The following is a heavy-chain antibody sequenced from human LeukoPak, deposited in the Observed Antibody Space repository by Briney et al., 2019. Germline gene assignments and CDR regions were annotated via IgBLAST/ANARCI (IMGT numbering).Heavy chain of an antibody. CDR1: GGSVTSGSYY. D-gene: IGHD3-22*01. Sequence: SETLSLTCTVSGGSVTSGSYYWSWIRQPPGKGLEWIGYIYYSGSTKYNPSLKSRVTISVDTSKNQLSLKLSSATAADTAVYYCARGDYYDSSGYYYGMDVWGQGTTVTVSS. J-gene: IGHJ6*02. V-gene: IGHV4-61*01. CDR3: ARGDYYDSSGYYYGMDV. CDR2: IYYSGST.